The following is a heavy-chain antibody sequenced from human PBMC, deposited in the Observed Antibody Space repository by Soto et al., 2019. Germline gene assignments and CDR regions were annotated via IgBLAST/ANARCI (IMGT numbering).Heavy chain of an antibody. CDR2: ISSSTSYI. Sequence: GGSLRLSCGPSGFTFSSYAMNWVRQAPGKGLEWVSSISSSTSYIYYADSVKGRFTISRDNAKNSLYLQMNSLRAEDTAVYYCARDRIAARPEWFDPWGQGTQVTVSS. J-gene: IGHJ5*02. CDR1: GFTFSSYA. V-gene: IGHV3-21*01. D-gene: IGHD6-6*01. CDR3: ARDRIAARPEWFDP.